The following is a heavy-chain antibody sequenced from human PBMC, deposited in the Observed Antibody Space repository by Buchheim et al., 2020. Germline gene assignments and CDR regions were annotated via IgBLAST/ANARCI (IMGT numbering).Heavy chain of an antibody. J-gene: IGHJ4*02. V-gene: IGHV3-33*01. CDR1: GFTFSSYG. CDR3: ARDHGIYSSSPGY. Sequence: QVQLVESGGGVVQPGRSLRLSCAASGFTFSSYGMHWVRQAPGKGLEWVAVIWYDGSNKYYADYVKGRFTISRDNSKNTLYLQMNSLRAEDTAVYYCARDHGIYSSSPGYWGQGTL. CDR2: IWYDGSNK. D-gene: IGHD6-6*01.